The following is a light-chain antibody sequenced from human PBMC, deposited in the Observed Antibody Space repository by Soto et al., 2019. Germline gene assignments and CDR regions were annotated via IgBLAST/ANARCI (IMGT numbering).Light chain of an antibody. J-gene: IGKJ1*01. V-gene: IGKV1-5*03. Sequence: DIQMTQSPSTLSASVGDRVTITCRASQSITDWLAWYQQKPGKAPKFLIYKASNLEGGVPSRFSGRGSGTEFPLTISSVQPDDFATYYCQYWDNYSWTFGQGTKVEIK. CDR1: QSITDW. CDR2: KAS. CDR3: QYWDNYSWT.